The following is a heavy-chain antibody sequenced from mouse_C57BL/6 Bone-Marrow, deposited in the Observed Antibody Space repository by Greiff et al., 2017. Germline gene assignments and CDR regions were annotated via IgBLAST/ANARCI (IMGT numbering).Heavy chain of an antibody. V-gene: IGHV1-55*01. CDR2: LYPGSGST. J-gene: IGHJ1*03. D-gene: IGHD2-10*01. CDR3: ARPYYGNYWYFDV. CDR1: DYTFTSYW. Sequence: QVQLQQPGAELVQPGASVKMSCKASDYTFTSYWITWVKQRPGQGLEWIGDLYPGSGSTNYNEKFKSKATLTVDTSTSTAYMQLSSLTSEDSAVYYCARPYYGNYWYFDVWGTGTTVTVSS.